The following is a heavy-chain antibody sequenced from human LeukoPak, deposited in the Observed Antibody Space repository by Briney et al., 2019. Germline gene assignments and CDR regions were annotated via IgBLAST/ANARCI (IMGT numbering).Heavy chain of an antibody. CDR3: AREGDYGGLAY. CDR1: GFTFSNYA. D-gene: IGHD4-23*01. V-gene: IGHV3-30*04. CDR2: ISYDGNNK. Sequence: GGSLRLSCAASGFTFSNYAMHRVRQAPGKGLEWVALISYDGNNKYHADSVKGRLTISRDNSKKTLYLQMNSLRAEDTAVYYCAREGDYGGLAYWGQGALVTVSS. J-gene: IGHJ4*02.